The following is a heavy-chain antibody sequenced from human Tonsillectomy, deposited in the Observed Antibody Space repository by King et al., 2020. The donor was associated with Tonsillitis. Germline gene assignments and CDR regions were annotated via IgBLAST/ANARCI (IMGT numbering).Heavy chain of an antibody. J-gene: IGHJ5*02. CDR2: IYTSGST. Sequence: VQLQESGPGLVKPSETLSLTCTVSGGSISNYYWSWIRQPAGKGLEWIGRIYTSGSTNYNPSLKSRVTMSIDTSKKQFSLKLSSVTAADTAVYYCVTSPPHVIYNWFDPWGQGTLVTVSS. CDR1: GGSISNYY. V-gene: IGHV4-4*07. D-gene: IGHD2/OR15-2a*01. CDR3: VTSPPHVIYNWFDP.